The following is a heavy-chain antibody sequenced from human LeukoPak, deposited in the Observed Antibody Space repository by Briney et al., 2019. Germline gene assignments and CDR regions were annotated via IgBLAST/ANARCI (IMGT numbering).Heavy chain of an antibody. Sequence: PSETLSLTCAVYGGXFSGYYWSWVRQPPGKGLEWIGEISHSGSTYYNPSLKSRVTVSVDTSKNQFSLRLSSVTAADTAVYYCARGGLDTRRGGYFDYWGQGILVTVSS. D-gene: IGHD5-18*01. J-gene: IGHJ4*02. CDR3: ARGGLDTRRGGYFDY. CDR2: ISHSGST. V-gene: IGHV4-34*01. CDR1: GGXFSGYY.